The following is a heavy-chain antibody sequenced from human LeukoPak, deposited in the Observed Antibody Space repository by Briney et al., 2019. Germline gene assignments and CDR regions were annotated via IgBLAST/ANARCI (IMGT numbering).Heavy chain of an antibody. Sequence: ASVKVSCKASGYTFTSYDINWVRQATGQGLEWMGWMNPNSGNTGYAQKFQGRVTMTRNTSISTAYMELSSLRSEDTAVYYCAREVYYYGSGTVRGEALAYGMDVWGQGTTVTVSS. V-gene: IGHV1-8*01. CDR3: AREVYYYGSGTVRGEALAYGMDV. CDR2: MNPNSGNT. J-gene: IGHJ6*02. CDR1: GYTFTSYD. D-gene: IGHD3-10*01.